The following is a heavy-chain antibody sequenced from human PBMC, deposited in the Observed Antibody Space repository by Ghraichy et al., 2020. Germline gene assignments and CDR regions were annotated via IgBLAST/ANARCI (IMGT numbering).Heavy chain of an antibody. D-gene: IGHD3-22*01. V-gene: IGHV3-23*01. Sequence: GGSLRLSCVASGFTFSGYAMSWVRQAPGKGLEWVAAVSASGAGTNYPDSVRGRFGVSRDNSKNTLYLQMSSLRAEDTAVYYCAKDRVAYYDSSDYYVWGGASYSWGQGSLVTVSS. CDR1: GFTFSGYA. CDR3: AKDRVAYYDSSDYYVWGGASYS. J-gene: IGHJ4*02. CDR2: VSASGAGT.